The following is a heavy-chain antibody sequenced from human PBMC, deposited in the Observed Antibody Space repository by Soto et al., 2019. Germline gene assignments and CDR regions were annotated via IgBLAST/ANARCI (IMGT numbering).Heavy chain of an antibody. J-gene: IGHJ5*02. D-gene: IGHD2-15*01. CDR1: GGTFSSYA. CDR2: IIPIFGTP. Sequence: GASVKVSCKASGGTFSSYAISWVRQAPVQGLEWMGRIIPIFGTPYYAQKFQGRVTITADKSTSTVHMELSSLGSDDTAVYFCARGLECRGYCLDKPTWFGPWGQGTLVTVSS. CDR3: ARGLECRGYCLDKPTWFGP. V-gene: IGHV1-69*06.